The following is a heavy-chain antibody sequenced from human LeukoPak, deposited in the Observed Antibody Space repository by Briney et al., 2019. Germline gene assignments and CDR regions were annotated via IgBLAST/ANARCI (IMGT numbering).Heavy chain of an antibody. CDR2: IYYSGST. J-gene: IGHJ6*03. CDR3: ARKGYSSSWPDYYYYMDV. CDR1: GGSISSYY. Sequence: SETLSLTCTVSGGSISSYYWSWIRQPPGKGLEWIGYIYYSGSTNYNPSLKSRVTISVDTSKNQFSLKLSSVTAADTAVYYCARKGYSSSWPDYYYYMDVWGKGTTVTISS. V-gene: IGHV4-59*01. D-gene: IGHD6-13*01.